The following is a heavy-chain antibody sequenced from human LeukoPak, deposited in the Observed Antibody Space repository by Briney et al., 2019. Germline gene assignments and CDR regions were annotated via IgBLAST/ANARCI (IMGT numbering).Heavy chain of an antibody. D-gene: IGHD6-13*01. CDR2: INTNTGNP. V-gene: IGHV7-4-1*02. J-gene: IGHJ6*03. CDR1: GYTFTSYA. Sequence: ASVKVSCKASGYTFTSYAMNWVRQAPGQGLEWMGWINTNTGNPTYAQGFTGRFVFSLDTSVSTAYLQISSLKAEDTAVYYCARDEYSSSQYYYYYYYMDVWGKGTTVTVS. CDR3: ARDEYSSSQYYYYYYYMDV.